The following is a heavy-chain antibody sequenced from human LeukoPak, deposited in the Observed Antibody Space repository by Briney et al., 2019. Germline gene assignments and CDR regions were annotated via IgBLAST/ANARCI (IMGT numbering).Heavy chain of an antibody. CDR2: IRYDGSNK. J-gene: IGHJ4*02. D-gene: IGHD2-2*01. V-gene: IGHV3-30*02. CDR1: GFTFSSYG. CDR3: VKDQHIVVVPAAISPDY. Sequence: GGSLGLSCAASGFTFSSYGMHWVRQAPGKGLEWVAFIRYDGSNKYYADSVKGRFTISRDNSKNTLYLQMNSLRAEDTAVYYCVKDQHIVVVPAAISPDYWGQGTLVTVSS.